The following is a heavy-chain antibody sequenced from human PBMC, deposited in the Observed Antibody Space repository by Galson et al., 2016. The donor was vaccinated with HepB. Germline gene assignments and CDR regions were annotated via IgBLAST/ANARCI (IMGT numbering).Heavy chain of an antibody. CDR1: GGTFSIYT. CDR3: AREGADFGGALENYAFDV. J-gene: IGHJ3*01. Sequence: SVKVSCKASGGTFSIYTIAWVRQAPGQGLEWMGGIIPYYATTSYAEKFQGRVAITADESTSTSYMYLFSMRSEDPVVYYCAREGADFGGALENYAFDVWGPGTLVTVSS. CDR2: IIPYYATT. V-gene: IGHV1-69*13. D-gene: IGHD3-16*01.